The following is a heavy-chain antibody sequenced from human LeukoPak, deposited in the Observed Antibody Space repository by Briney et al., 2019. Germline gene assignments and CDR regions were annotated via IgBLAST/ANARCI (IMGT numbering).Heavy chain of an antibody. CDR1: GFTFSSYS. V-gene: IGHV3-48*01. J-gene: IGHJ4*02. CDR3: ARDPIAVAGSKIFDY. D-gene: IGHD6-19*01. Sequence: GGSLRLSCAASGFTFSSYSMNWVRQAPGKGLEWVSYISSGSSTIYYADSVKGRFTISRDNAKNSLYLQMNSLRAEDTAVYYCARDPIAVAGSKIFDYWGQGTLVTVSS. CDR2: ISSGSSTI.